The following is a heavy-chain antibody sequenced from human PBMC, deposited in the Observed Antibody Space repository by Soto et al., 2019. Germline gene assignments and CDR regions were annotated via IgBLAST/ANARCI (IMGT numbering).Heavy chain of an antibody. CDR3: ATLTREWIHMDWFDH. D-gene: IGHD5-18*01. V-gene: IGHV1-8*01. J-gene: IGHJ5*02. CDR2: MNPNSGNT. Sequence: ASVKVSCKASGYTFTSYDINWVRQATGQGLEWMGWMNPNSGNTGYAQKFQGRVTMTRNTSISTAYMELSSLRSEDTAVYYCATLTREWIHMDWFDHWGQGTLVTVSS. CDR1: GYTFTSYD.